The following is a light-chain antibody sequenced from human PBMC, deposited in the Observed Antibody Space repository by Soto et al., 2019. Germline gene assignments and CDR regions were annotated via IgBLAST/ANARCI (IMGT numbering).Light chain of an antibody. J-gene: IGLJ3*02. CDR2: STN. CDR3: LLHYSSAWV. CDR1: TGAVTSGSH. Sequence: QTVVTQEPSLTGSRGGTVTLTCSSSTGAVTSGSHPNWFHQKPGQAPRPLIYSTNKKYSWTPARFSGSLLGDKGALTLSGVQPEDEAEYYCLLHYSSAWVFGGGTKLTVL. V-gene: IGLV7-43*01.